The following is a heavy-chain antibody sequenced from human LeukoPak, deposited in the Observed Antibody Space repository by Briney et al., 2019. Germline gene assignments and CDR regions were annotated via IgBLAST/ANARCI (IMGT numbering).Heavy chain of an antibody. CDR2: INPNSGGT. CDR1: GYTFTGYY. D-gene: IGHD6-13*01. CDR3: ASLSSSWIDY. J-gene: IGHJ4*02. V-gene: IGHV1-2*02. Sequence: ASVKVSCKASGYTFTGYYMHWVRQAPGQGLEWMGWINPNSGGTNYAQKFQGRVTITADKSTSTAYMELSSLRSEDKAVYYCASLSSSWIDYWGQGTLVTVSS.